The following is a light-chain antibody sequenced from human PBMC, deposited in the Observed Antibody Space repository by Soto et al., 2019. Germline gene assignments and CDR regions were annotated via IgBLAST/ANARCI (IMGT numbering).Light chain of an antibody. CDR1: QTITTS. CDR3: QQKYSLPIT. CDR2: AAS. J-gene: IGKJ5*01. V-gene: IGKV1-39*01. Sequence: DIQMTQSLSSLSASVGDRVTITCRTSQTITTSLNWYRQKPGKAPDLLIYAASSLQSGIPSRFGGRGSGTDFTLTITGLQPEDFATDYCQQKYSLPITFGQGARLEIK.